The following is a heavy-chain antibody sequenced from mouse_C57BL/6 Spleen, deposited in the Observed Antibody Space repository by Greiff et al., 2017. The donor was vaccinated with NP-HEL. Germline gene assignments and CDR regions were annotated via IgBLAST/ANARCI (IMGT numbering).Heavy chain of an antibody. J-gene: IGHJ1*03. CDR1: GYTFTNYW. V-gene: IGHV1-63*01. D-gene: IGHD4-1*01. Sequence: QVQLQQSGAELVRPGTSVKMSCKASGYTFTNYWIGWAKQRPGHGLEWIGDIYPGGGYTNYNEKFKGKATLTADKSSSTAYMQFSSLTSEDSAIYYCARGVGRSFDVWGTGTTVTVSS. CDR3: ARGVGRSFDV. CDR2: IYPGGGYT.